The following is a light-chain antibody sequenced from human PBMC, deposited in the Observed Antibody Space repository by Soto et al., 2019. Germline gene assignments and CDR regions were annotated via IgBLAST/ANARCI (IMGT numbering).Light chain of an antibody. CDR3: CSYTNSANYV. Sequence: QSVLTQPASVSGSPGQSITISCTGTSSDVGTYNLVSWYQQPPGKAPKLMIYEGSKRPSGVSNRFSGSKSGNTASLTISGLQAQDEADYYCCSYTNSANYVLGNGTKVT. CDR1: SSDVGTYNL. J-gene: IGLJ1*01. CDR2: EGS. V-gene: IGLV2-23*01.